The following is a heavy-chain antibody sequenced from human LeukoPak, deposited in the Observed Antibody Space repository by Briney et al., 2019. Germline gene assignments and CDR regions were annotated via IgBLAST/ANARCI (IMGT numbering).Heavy chain of an antibody. CDR1: GFTFISYS. CDR3: ARDVQGAIDI. J-gene: IGHJ3*02. CDR2: ISSSSSYI. V-gene: IGHV3-21*01. Sequence: PGGSLRLSCAASGFTFISYSMNWVRQAPGKGLEWVSSISSSSSYIYYADSVKGRFTISRDNAKNSLYLQMNSLRAEDTAVYYCARDVQGAIDIWGQGTMVTVSS.